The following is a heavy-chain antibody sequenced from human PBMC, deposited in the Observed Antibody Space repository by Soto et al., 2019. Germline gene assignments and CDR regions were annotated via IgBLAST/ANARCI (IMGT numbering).Heavy chain of an antibody. CDR1: GYTFTSYD. Sequence: GASVKVSCKASGYTFTSYDINWVRQATGQGLEWMGWMNPNSGNTGYAQKFQGRVTMTRNTSISTAYMELSSLRSEDTAVYYCAILYGSGSFYYGMDVWGQGTTVTVPS. V-gene: IGHV1-8*01. J-gene: IGHJ6*02. D-gene: IGHD3-10*01. CDR3: AILYGSGSFYYGMDV. CDR2: MNPNSGNT.